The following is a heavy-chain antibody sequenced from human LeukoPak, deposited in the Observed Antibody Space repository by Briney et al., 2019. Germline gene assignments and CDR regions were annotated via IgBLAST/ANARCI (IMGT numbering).Heavy chain of an antibody. CDR3: AKRGEVANYQYMDV. Sequence: GGSLRLSCAASGFTFSNYGMHWVREAPGKGLEWVAVIRYDGINKYYADSVKGRFTISGDNSKNTLFLQVNSLRAEDTAIYYCAKRGEVANYQYMDVWGKGTTVTVS. J-gene: IGHJ6*03. CDR1: GFTFSNYG. D-gene: IGHD3-16*01. CDR2: IRYDGINK. V-gene: IGHV3-30*02.